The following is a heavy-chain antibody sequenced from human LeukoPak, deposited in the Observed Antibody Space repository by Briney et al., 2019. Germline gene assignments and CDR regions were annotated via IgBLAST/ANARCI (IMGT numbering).Heavy chain of an antibody. CDR1: GASISSYY. J-gene: IGHJ2*01. D-gene: IGHD3-3*01. V-gene: IGHV4-59*01. CDR2: IYYSGST. Sequence: PSETLSLTCTVSGASISSYYWSWIRQPPGKGLEWIGYIYYSGSTNYNPSLKSRVTISVDTSKNQFSLKLSSVTAADTAVYYCARVDYDFWSGYFTHYWYFDLWGRGTLVTVSS. CDR3: ARVDYDFWSGYFTHYWYFDL.